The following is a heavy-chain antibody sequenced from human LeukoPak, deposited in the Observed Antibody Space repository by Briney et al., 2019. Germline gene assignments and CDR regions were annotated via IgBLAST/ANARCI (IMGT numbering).Heavy chain of an antibody. CDR3: ARAVGYYSDRRGFTSRAFDI. CDR2: IQQDGSEK. D-gene: IGHD3-22*01. J-gene: IGHJ3*02. Sequence: PGGSLRLSCAASGFTFSSFWMSWVRQAPGKGLECVANIQQDGSEKHSVDSVKDRFTISRDNAQNSLFLQMHSLRAEDTAMYFCARAVGYYSDRRGFTSRAFDIWGQGTMVTVSS. CDR1: GFTFSSFW. V-gene: IGHV3-7*03.